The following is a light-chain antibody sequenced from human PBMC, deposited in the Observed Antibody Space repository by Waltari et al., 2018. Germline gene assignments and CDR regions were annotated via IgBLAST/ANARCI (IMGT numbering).Light chain of an antibody. J-gene: IGLJ3*02. V-gene: IGLV1-44*01. Sequence: QSVLTQPPSASGTPGQRVTTSCSGSSSNTGSNHENSYQQLPGTAPKLLIYSNNQRPSGVPARFSGSKSGTSASLAISGLQSEDEADYYCAAWDDSLNGWVFGGGTKLTVL. CDR1: SSNTGSNH. CDR3: AAWDDSLNGWV. CDR2: SNN.